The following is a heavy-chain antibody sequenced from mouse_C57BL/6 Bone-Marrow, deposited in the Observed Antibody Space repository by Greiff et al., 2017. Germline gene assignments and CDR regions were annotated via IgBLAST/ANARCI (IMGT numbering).Heavy chain of an antibody. V-gene: IGHV2-5*01. CDR1: GFSLTSYG. J-gene: IGHJ1*03. CDR2: IWRGGST. CDR3: AKPGYGNYDWYFDV. D-gene: IGHD2-1*01. Sequence: VQLKESGPGLVQPSQSLSITCTVSGFSLTSYGVHWVRQSPGKGLEWLGVIWRGGSTDYNAAFMSRLSITKDNSKSQVFFKMNSLQADDTAIYYCAKPGYGNYDWYFDVWGTGTTVTVSS.